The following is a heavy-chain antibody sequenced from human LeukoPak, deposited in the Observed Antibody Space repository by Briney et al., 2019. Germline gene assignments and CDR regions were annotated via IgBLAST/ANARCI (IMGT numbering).Heavy chain of an antibody. Sequence: GGSLRLSCAASGFTFDDYAMHWVRQPPGKGLEWVSGITWNSGSIDYADSVKGRFTISRDNAKNSLYLQMNSLRAEDTAVYYCARDGGIAAFPEPYFDYWGQGTLVTVSS. CDR2: ITWNSGSI. CDR3: ARDGGIAAFPEPYFDY. J-gene: IGHJ4*02. CDR1: GFTFDDYA. V-gene: IGHV3-9*01. D-gene: IGHD6-6*01.